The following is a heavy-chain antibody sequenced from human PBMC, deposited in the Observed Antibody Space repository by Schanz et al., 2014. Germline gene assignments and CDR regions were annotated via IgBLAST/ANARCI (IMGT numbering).Heavy chain of an antibody. J-gene: IGHJ3*02. CDR1: EFTFTHYP. V-gene: IGHV7-4-1*02. D-gene: IGHD4-17*01. CDR2: INTNTGNP. Sequence: QVQLVQSGSELKKPGASVKVSCKSSEFTFTHYPINWVRQAPGQGLEWMGWINTNTGNPTYAQGFTGRFVFSLDTPVSTAYLQISSLRVEDSGVYYCARDMVTTSSSAFNTWGQGTMVTVSS. CDR3: ARDMVTTSSSAFNT.